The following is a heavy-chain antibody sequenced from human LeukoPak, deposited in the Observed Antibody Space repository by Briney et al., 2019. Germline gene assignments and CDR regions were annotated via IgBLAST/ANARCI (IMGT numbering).Heavy chain of an antibody. D-gene: IGHD3-10*01. CDR1: GFTFSSYG. CDR3: AKDPGELF. V-gene: IGHV3-30*18. CDR2: ISYDGSNK. J-gene: IGHJ4*02. Sequence: PGRSLRLSCAASGFTFSSYGMHWVRQAPGKGLEWVAVISYDGSNKYYADSVKGRFTISRDNSKNTLYLQMNSLRAEDTAVYYCAKDPGELFWGQGTLVTVSS.